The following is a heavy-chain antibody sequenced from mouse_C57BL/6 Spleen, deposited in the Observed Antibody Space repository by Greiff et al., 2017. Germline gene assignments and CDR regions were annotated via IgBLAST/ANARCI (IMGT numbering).Heavy chain of an antibody. V-gene: IGHV1-54*02. CDR1: GFTFTNSY. CDR3: ARGDCYDGSYDVDD. D-gene: IGHD1-1*02. CDR2: INPGSGST. J-gene: IGHJ2*01. Sequence: QVQLQQSGAELVRPGASVKVSCTASGFTFTNSYMEWVQQRPGQGLEWIGMINPGSGSTNYTEKFKGKVTITADKSTNTAYLQLSSLTSEDSAIYACARGDCYDGSYDVDDWGQGITVTVSS.